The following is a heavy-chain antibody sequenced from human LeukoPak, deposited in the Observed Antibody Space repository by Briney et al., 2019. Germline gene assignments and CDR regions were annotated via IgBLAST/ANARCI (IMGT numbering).Heavy chain of an antibody. V-gene: IGHV4-59*01. D-gene: IGHD3-10*01. Sequence: SEALSLTCTVSGGSISSYYWSWIRQPPGKGLEWIRYIYYSGSTNYNPSLKSRVTISVDTSKNQFSLKLSSVTAADTAVYYCARVYGSGSYYNVRTYYYYMDVWGKGTTVTISS. CDR1: GGSISSYY. CDR2: IYYSGST. CDR3: ARVYGSGSYYNVRTYYYYMDV. J-gene: IGHJ6*03.